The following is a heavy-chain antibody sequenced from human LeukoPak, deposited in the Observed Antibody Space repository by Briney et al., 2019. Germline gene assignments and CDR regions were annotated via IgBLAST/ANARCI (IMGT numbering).Heavy chain of an antibody. CDR3: ARDNYASGSSSFFDGLDI. CDR1: GLTVSSNY. Sequence: PGGSLRLFCAASGLTVSSNYMRWARHARGKGVEWVSVIYSGGITYYAASVKDRFTTSTDNSKNTLHLQINSLRAEDTAVYYCARDNYASGSSSFFDGLDIWGQGIMVTVSS. D-gene: IGHD3-10*01. J-gene: IGHJ3*02. V-gene: IGHV3-53*01. CDR2: IYSGGIT.